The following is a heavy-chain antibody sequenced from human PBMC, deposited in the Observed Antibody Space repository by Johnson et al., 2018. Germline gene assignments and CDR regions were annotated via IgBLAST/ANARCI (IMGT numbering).Heavy chain of an antibody. CDR1: GFTFDDYG. D-gene: IGHD3-9*01. V-gene: IGHV3-20*04. CDR3: AKGVTRYDILTGYYNDAFDI. CDR2: ISWNGGST. Sequence: VQLVQSGGCVVRPGWSXRLSCAASGFTFDDYGMSWVRQAPGKGLEWVSGISWNGGSTGYADSVKGRFTISRDHAKNSMYLQMNSLRAEDPAFYYCAKGVTRYDILTGYYNDAFDIWGQGTMVTVSS. J-gene: IGHJ3*02.